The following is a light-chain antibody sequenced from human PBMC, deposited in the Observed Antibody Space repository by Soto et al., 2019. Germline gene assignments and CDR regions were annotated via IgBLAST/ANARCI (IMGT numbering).Light chain of an antibody. V-gene: IGKV3-15*01. J-gene: IGKJ1*01. CDR3: QQYNNWPGT. Sequence: IVMTQSPATLSVSPGERATLSCRASQSISSNLAWYQQKPGQAPRLLIYGASTRATGIPARFGGSGSGTEFTLTISSLQSEDVALYYCQQYNNWPGTFGQGTKVEIK. CDR1: QSISSN. CDR2: GAS.